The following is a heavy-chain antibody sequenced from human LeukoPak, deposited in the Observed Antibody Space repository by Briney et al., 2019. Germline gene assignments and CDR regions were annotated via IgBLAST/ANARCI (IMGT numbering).Heavy chain of an antibody. J-gene: IGHJ6*02. V-gene: IGHV1-18*01. CDR2: ISAYNGNT. CDR1: GGTFSSYA. Sequence: GASVKVSCKASGGTFSSYAISWVRQAPGQGLEWMGWISAYNGNTNYAQKLQGRVTMTTDTSTSTAYMELRSLRSDDTAVYYCARSGWPYTSTYYYYYGMDVWGQGTTVTVSS. D-gene: IGHD6-19*01. CDR3: ARSGWPYTSTYYYYYGMDV.